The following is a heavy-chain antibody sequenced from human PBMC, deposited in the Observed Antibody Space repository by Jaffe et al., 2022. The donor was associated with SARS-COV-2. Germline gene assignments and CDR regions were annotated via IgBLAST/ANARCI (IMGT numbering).Heavy chain of an antibody. Sequence: EVQLVESGGGLVQPGGSLRLSCAASGFTFSSYWMSWVRQAPGKGLEWVANIKQDGSEKYYVDSVKGRFTISRDNAKNSLYLQMNSLRAEDTAVYYCARVTSSIAARTGGGYYYYYGMDVWGQGTTVTVSS. CDR1: GFTFSSYW. D-gene: IGHD6-6*01. J-gene: IGHJ6*02. V-gene: IGHV3-7*04. CDR2: IKQDGSEK. CDR3: ARVTSSIAARTGGGYYYYYGMDV.